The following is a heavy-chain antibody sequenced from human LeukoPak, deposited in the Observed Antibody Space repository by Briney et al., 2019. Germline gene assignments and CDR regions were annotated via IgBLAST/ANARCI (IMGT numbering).Heavy chain of an antibody. J-gene: IGHJ4*02. D-gene: IGHD6-19*01. CDR3: TVAVAGTRAPGY. Sequence: GESLKISCKGSGYSFTSYWIGWVRQMPGKGLEWMGIIYPADSDTRYSPSFRGQATISADKSITTAYLQWSSLKASDSAMYYCTVAVAGTRAPGYWGQGTLVTVSS. V-gene: IGHV5-51*01. CDR2: IYPADSDT. CDR1: GYSFTSYW.